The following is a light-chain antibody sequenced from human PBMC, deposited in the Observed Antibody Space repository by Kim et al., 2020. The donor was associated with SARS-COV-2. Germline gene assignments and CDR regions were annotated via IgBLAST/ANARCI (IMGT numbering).Light chain of an antibody. Sequence: SVSPGGRATLSCRASQSFSINLAWYQQRPGQTPRLLIYGASTRATGIPARFSGSGSGTEFTLTISSLQSEDFAVYYCQQYHNWPLTFGQGTKLEI. CDR1: QSFSIN. J-gene: IGKJ2*01. CDR3: QQYHNWPLT. CDR2: GAS. V-gene: IGKV3D-15*01.